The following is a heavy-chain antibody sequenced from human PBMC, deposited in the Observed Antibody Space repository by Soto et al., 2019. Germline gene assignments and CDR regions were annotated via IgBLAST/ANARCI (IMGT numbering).Heavy chain of an antibody. V-gene: IGHV3-23*01. CDR3: AKDRAYSSGWYTGDH. J-gene: IGHJ4*02. CDR2: ISGSGGST. D-gene: IGHD6-19*01. Sequence: EVQLLESGGGLIQPGGSLRLSCAASGFTFSSYAMSWVRQAPGKGLEWVSAISGSGGSTYDADSVKGRFTISRDNSKNTLYLQMNSLRAEDTAVYYSAKDRAYSSGWYTGDHWGQGTLVTVSS. CDR1: GFTFSSYA.